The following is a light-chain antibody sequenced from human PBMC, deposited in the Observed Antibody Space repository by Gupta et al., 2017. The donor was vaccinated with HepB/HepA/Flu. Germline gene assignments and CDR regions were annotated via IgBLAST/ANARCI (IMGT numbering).Light chain of an antibody. Sequence: DMVMTQSPLSLPVTPGEPASISCRSSQSLLHSNGYNYLDWYLQKPGQSPQLLIYLGSNRASGVPDRFSGSGSGTDFTLKISRVEAEDVGVYYCMQALQTPFTFGHGTKVDIK. V-gene: IGKV2-28*01. CDR3: MQALQTPFT. J-gene: IGKJ3*01. CDR2: LGS. CDR1: QSLLHSNGYNY.